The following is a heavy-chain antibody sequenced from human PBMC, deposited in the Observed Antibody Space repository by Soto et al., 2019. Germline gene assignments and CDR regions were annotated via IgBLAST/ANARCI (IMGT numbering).Heavy chain of an antibody. D-gene: IGHD2-15*01. CDR2: ISWNSGSI. J-gene: IGHJ6*03. Sequence: GGSLRLSCAASGFTFDDYAMHWVRQAPGKGLEWVSGISWNSGSIGYADSVKGRFTISRDNAKNSLYLQMNSLRAEDTALYYCAKGGGYYYYYYYMDVWGKGTTVTVSS. V-gene: IGHV3-9*01. CDR3: AKGGGYYYYYYYMDV. CDR1: GFTFDDYA.